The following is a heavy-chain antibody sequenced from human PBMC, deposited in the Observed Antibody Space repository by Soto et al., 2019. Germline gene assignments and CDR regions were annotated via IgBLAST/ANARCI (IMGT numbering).Heavy chain of an antibody. D-gene: IGHD1-26*01. CDR2: FDPEDGET. V-gene: IGHV1-24*01. CDR3: GTAGIVVTSHPRLGY. J-gene: IGHJ4*01. CDR1: GYRLLALS. Sequence: WASVKVSCKVSGYRLLALSMHWVRQAPGKGLEWMGRFDPEDGETIYAQKFQGRITMTEDTSTDTAHMEMTSLRSEDTAVYYCGTAGIVVTSHPRLGYWGHGVLVTVSS.